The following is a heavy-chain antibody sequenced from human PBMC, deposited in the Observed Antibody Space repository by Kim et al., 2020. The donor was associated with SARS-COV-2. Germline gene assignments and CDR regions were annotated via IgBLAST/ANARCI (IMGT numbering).Heavy chain of an antibody. V-gene: IGHV3-23*01. J-gene: IGHJ4*02. D-gene: IGHD6-13*01. CDR1: GFTFSSYA. Sequence: GGSLRLSCAASGFTFSSYAMSWVRQAPGKGLEWVSAISGSGGSTYYADSVKGRFTISRDNSKNTMYLQMNSLRAEDTAVYYCAKVPYSSSWSYFDYWGQGTLVTVSS. CDR2: ISGSGGST. CDR3: AKVPYSSSWSYFDY.